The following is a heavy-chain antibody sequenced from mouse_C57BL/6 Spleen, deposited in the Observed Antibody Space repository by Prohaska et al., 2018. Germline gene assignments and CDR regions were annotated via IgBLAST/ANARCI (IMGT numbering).Heavy chain of an antibody. CDR2: IYWEDDK. Sequence: QVTLKESGPGILQSSQTLSLTCSFSGFSLSTSGMGVSWIRQPSGKGLEWLAHIYWEDDKSYNSSLKSRITISKDTSRNQVVLKITSVDTADTVTYQCARRYGGAMHSWGQGTSVTVSS. J-gene: IGHJ4*01. V-gene: IGHV8-12*01. CDR3: ARRYGGAMHS. CDR1: GFSLSTSGMG. D-gene: IGHD1-1*02.